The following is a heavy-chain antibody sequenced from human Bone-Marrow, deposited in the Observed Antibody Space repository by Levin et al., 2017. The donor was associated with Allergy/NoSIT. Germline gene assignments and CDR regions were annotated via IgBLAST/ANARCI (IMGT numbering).Heavy chain of an antibody. J-gene: IGHJ6*02. Sequence: GGSLRLSCTASGFTFRLYSISWIRQAPGRGLEWVGFMRSEIYGGTTEYAASVRGRFIVSRDDSEGIAYLQMNSLKTEDTGIYYCSRDLVETVPNPIYYNGMDIWGQGTTVTVSS. CDR3: SRDLVETVPNPIYYNGMDI. CDR1: GFTFRLYS. V-gene: IGHV3-49*03. CDR2: MRSEIYGGTT. D-gene: IGHD5-24*01.